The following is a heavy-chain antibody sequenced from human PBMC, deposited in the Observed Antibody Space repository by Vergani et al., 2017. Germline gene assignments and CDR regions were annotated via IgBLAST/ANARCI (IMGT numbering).Heavy chain of an antibody. CDR3: AKSGWGAYCSSTSCHNAFDI. D-gene: IGHD2-2*02. V-gene: IGHV3-66*02. J-gene: IGHJ3*02. CDR1: GFTGRCNY. Sequence: EGEAVEVGGGLVQAGGFLELFWSGFGFTGRCNYLSRVPPAPGKGPEWVPVSYSGCRTYFADFVKGRFTIARDNSKNTLYLQMKSLRAEDTGVYYCAKSGWGAYCSSTSCHNAFDIGGQGTMVTVSS. CDR2: SYSGCRT.